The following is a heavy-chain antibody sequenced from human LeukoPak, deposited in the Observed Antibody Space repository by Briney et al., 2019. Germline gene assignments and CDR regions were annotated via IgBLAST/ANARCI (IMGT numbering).Heavy chain of an antibody. CDR3: AREDHWGYAFDI. V-gene: IGHV3-48*01. Sequence: SGGSLRLSCVASGFTFSSYSMNWVRQAPGKGLEWVSYISGYSSTIYYADSVKGRFTISRDNAQNSLYLQMNSLRAEDTADYYCAREDHWGYAFDIWGQGTMVTVSS. D-gene: IGHD3-16*01. J-gene: IGHJ3*02. CDR1: GFTFSSYS. CDR2: ISGYSSTI.